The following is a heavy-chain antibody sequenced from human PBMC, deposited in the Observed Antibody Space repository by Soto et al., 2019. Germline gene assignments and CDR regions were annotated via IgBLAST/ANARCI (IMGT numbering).Heavy chain of an antibody. V-gene: IGHV3-21*02. Sequence: EVQLVESGGGLVKPGGSLRLSCAASGFTFSSYSVSWVRQAPGQGLQWVASISSGSSFIYYADSMKGRFTISRDDAKNSLYLQMNSLRVEDTAVCYCARDGWDHSGDYWGQGTLVTVSS. CDR1: GFTFSSYS. D-gene: IGHD1-26*01. CDR2: ISSGSSFI. J-gene: IGHJ4*02. CDR3: ARDGWDHSGDY.